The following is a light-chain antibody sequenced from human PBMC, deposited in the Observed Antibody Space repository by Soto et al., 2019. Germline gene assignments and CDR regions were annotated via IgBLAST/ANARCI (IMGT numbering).Light chain of an antibody. J-gene: IGKJ4*01. Sequence: EIVLKQSPATLSLSPGERAILSCRASQSVSSFLAWYQQKPGQAPRLLIYDTSNRATGIPARFSGRGSGTDFTLSISRLEPEDFAIYYCQQRSNWPLTFGGGTKGEMK. V-gene: IGKV3-11*01. CDR2: DTS. CDR1: QSVSSF. CDR3: QQRSNWPLT.